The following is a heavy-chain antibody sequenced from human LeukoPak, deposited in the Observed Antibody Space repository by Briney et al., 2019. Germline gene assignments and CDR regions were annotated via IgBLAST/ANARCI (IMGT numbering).Heavy chain of an antibody. Sequence: PSETLSLTCTVSGSSVSSYYWSWIRQPPGKGLEWIGFSAHTGSSSYNPSLKSRVSISVDKPMNHFSLRPTSVTTADTAVYYCARYYADVNGYYYYYDYWGQGTLVTVSS. D-gene: IGHD3-22*01. V-gene: IGHV4-59*02. CDR2: SAHTGSS. J-gene: IGHJ4*02. CDR3: ARYYADVNGYYYYYDY. CDR1: GSSVSSYY.